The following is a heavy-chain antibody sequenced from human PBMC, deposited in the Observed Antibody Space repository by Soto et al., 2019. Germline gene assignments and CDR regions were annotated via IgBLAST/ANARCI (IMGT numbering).Heavy chain of an antibody. J-gene: IGHJ4*02. CDR2: IFPGDSDT. Sequence: GASLKISCKGFEYSFSSYWIGWVRQTPGKGLEWMGIIFPGDSDTRYSPSFQGRVTISADKSISTAYLQWSSLKASDTAMYYCARQGEVLDYWGQGTLVTVSS. CDR3: ARQGEVLDY. V-gene: IGHV5-51*01. CDR1: EYSFSSYW.